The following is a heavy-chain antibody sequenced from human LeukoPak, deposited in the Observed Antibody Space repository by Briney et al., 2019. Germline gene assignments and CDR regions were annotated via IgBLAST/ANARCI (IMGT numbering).Heavy chain of an antibody. J-gene: IGHJ4*02. CDR2: IYYSGST. D-gene: IGHD1-26*01. CDR1: GGSISSSSYY. Sequence: SETLSLTCTVSGGSISSSSYYWGWIRQPPGKGLEWIGSIYYSGSTYYNPSLKSRVTKSVDTSKNQFSLKLSSVTAADTAVYYCARGGSPVGATNDYWGQGTLVTVSS. CDR3: ARGGSPVGATNDY. V-gene: IGHV4-39*01.